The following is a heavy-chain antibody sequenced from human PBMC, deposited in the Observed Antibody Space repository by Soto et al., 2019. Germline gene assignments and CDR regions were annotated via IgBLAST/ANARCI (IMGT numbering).Heavy chain of an antibody. CDR2: ISYDGSNK. D-gene: IGHD6-13*01. CDR3: ARDFEGYSSSWHYYYYGMDV. V-gene: IGHV3-30-3*01. Sequence: GGSLRLSCAASGFTFSSYAMHWVRQAPGNGLEWVAFISYDGSNKYYSDSVKGRFTISRDNSKNTLYLQMNSLRAENTAVYYCARDFEGYSSSWHYYYYGMDVWGQGTTVTVSS. J-gene: IGHJ6*02. CDR1: GFTFSSYA.